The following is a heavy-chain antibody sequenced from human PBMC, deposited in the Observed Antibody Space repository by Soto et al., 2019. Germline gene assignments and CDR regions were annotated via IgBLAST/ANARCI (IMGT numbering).Heavy chain of an antibody. Sequence: SETLSLTCTFSGCSISSYCWSWIRQPPGKGLEWIGYIYYSGSTNYNPSLKSRVTISVDTSKNQFSLKLSSVTAADTAVYYCARVLGYCSSTSCYGRWFDPWGQGTLVTVSS. J-gene: IGHJ5*02. CDR1: GCSISSYC. V-gene: IGHV4-59*01. D-gene: IGHD2-2*01. CDR2: IYYSGST. CDR3: ARVLGYCSSTSCYGRWFDP.